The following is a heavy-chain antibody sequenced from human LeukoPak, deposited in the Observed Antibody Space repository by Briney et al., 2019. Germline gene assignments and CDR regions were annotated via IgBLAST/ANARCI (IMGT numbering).Heavy chain of an antibody. V-gene: IGHV3-7*01. D-gene: IGHD6-19*01. CDR1: GFTFGDYY. CDR3: ARDLMYSSGAFDY. Sequence: PGGSLRLSCEASGFTFGDYYMKWVRQPPGRGLEWVAYIKQDGSEKYYGDSVKGRFTSSRDNARNSLYLQMNSLRVEDTAVYYCARDLMYSSGAFDYWGQGTLVTVSS. CDR2: IKQDGSEK. J-gene: IGHJ4*02.